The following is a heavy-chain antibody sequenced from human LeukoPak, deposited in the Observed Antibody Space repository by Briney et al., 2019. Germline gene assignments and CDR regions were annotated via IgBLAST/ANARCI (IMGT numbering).Heavy chain of an antibody. V-gene: IGHV1-2*02. CDR2: INPNSGGT. J-gene: IGHJ4*02. Sequence: ASVKVSCKASGYTFTDYYMHWLRQAPGQGLEWMGWINPNSGGTNYAQKFQGRVTMTRDTSISTAYMELSRVRSDDTAVYYCARARTYYDILTAYPFDYWGQGTLVTVSS. CDR1: GYTFTDYY. CDR3: ARARTYYDILTAYPFDY. D-gene: IGHD3-9*01.